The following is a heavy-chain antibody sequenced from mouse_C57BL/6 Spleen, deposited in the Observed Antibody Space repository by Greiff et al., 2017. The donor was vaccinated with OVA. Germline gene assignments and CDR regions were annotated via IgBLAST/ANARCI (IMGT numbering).Heavy chain of an antibody. CDR2: IDPETGGT. D-gene: IGHD2-5*01. Sequence: VQLQQSGAELVRPGASVTLSCKASGYTFTDYEMHWVKQTPVHGLEWIGAIDPETGGTAYNQKFKGKAILTADKSSSTAYMELRSLTSEDSAVYYCTRTPLYYSNYPWFAYWGQGTLVTVSA. J-gene: IGHJ3*01. V-gene: IGHV1-15*01. CDR1: GYTFTDYE. CDR3: TRTPLYYSNYPWFAY.